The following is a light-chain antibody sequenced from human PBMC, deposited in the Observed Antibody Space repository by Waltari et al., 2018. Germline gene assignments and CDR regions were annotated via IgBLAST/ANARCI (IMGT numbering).Light chain of an antibody. CDR1: QRVLYRSNNQNY. J-gene: IGKJ5*01. CDR3: QQYYTTPIT. V-gene: IGKV4-1*01. CDR2: WAS. Sequence: DIVMTQSPDSLAVSLGERATINCKSSQRVLYRSNNQNYLSGYQQRPGQPHKLLIYWASTRSSGVPDRFSGSGSGTDFTLTISNLQTEDVAVYYCQQYYTTPITFGQGTRLDIK.